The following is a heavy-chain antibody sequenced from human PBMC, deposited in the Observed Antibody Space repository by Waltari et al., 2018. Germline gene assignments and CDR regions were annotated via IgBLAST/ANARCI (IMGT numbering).Heavy chain of an antibody. V-gene: IGHV4-59*01. CDR1: GGPMRSVY. D-gene: IGHD5-18*01. J-gene: IGHJ3*02. CDR2: IHDSGTA. Sequence: QVQLQESGPGLVKPSETLSLTCSVSGGPMRSVYWSWIRQPPGKGLWWIAYIHDSGTANYSPALKSRVTILIYTSKSQFSLQVTSVTAADAAVYYCARVPQYTYRAFDICGLGTMVTVSS. CDR3: ARVPQYTYRAFDI.